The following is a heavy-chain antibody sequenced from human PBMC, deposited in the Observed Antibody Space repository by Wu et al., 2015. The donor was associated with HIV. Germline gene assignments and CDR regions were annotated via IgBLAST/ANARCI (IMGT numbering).Heavy chain of an antibody. CDR1: GGTFSSYA. V-gene: IGHV1-69*13. Sequence: QVQLVQSGAEVKKPGASVKVSCKASGGTFSSYAISWVRQAPGQGLEWMGGIIPIFDTADYAQKFQGRVTITADESTSTAYMELSSLRSEDTAVYYCARGVTLLYPFDYWGQGTLVTVSS. CDR3: ARGVTLLYPFDY. CDR2: IIPIFDTA. J-gene: IGHJ4*02.